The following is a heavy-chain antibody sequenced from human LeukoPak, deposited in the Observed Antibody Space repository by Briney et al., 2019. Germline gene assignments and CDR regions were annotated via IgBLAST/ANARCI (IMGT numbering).Heavy chain of an antibody. CDR2: ISGSGGST. J-gene: IGHJ4*02. CDR1: VFNFICYA. D-gene: IGHD3-22*01. Sequence: GGSLRLSCGASVFNFICYAIGWLRQAPGKGLEWVSAISGSGGSTYYADSVKGRFTISRDNSKNTLYLQMNSLRAEDTAVYYSAKWGSIIRKVVVIGSLYDYWGQGTLVTVSS. V-gene: IGHV3-23*01. CDR3: AKWGSIIRKVVVIGSLYDY.